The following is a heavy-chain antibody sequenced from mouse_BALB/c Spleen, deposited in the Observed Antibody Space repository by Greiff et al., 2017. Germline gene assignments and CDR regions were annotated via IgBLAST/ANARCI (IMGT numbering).Heavy chain of an antibody. CDR3: ARGGPYYFDY. V-gene: IGHV1-4*02. Sequence: QVQLKESAAELARPGASVKMSCKASGYTFTSYTMHWVKQRPGQGLEWIGYINPSSGYTEYNQKFKDKTTLTADKSSSTAYMQLSSLTSEDSAVYYCARGGPYYFDYWGQGTTLTVSS. CDR1: GYTFTSYT. CDR2: INPSSGYT. J-gene: IGHJ2*01. D-gene: IGHD1-1*02.